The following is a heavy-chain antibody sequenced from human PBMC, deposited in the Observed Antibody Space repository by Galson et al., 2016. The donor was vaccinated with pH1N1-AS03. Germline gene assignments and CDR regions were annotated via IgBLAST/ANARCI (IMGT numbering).Heavy chain of an antibody. CDR3: ARDDGGLSYYYGLDV. J-gene: IGHJ6*02. V-gene: IGHV1-18*04. CDR1: GYKFTNYG. D-gene: IGHD4-23*01. Sequence: SVKVSCKASGYKFTNYGFNWVRQAPGQGLEWMGWISGYNGNTNYAQSLQGRVTMTTDTSTSTAYMELRSLRSDDTAVYYCARDDGGLSYYYGLDVWGQGITVTV. CDR2: ISGYNGNT.